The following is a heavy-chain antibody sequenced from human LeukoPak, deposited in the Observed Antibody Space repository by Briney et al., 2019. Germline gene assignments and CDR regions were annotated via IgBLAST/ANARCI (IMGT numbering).Heavy chain of an antibody. CDR1: GFTFSSYG. Sequence: GGSLRLSCAASGFTFSSYGMHWLRQAPGKGLEWVAVIWYDGSNKYYADSVKGRFTISRDNSKNTLYLQMNSLRAEDTAVYYCAKEWLENAFDIWGQGTMVTVSS. J-gene: IGHJ3*02. V-gene: IGHV3-33*06. CDR2: IWYDGSNK. CDR3: AKEWLENAFDI. D-gene: IGHD5-12*01.